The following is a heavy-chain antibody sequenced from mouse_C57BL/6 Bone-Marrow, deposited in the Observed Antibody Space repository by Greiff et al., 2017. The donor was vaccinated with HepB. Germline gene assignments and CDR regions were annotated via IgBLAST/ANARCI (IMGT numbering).Heavy chain of an antibody. V-gene: IGHV1-80*01. CDR2: IYPGDGDT. D-gene: IGHD1-1*01. CDR3: ARRSTTVPRYFDY. J-gene: IGHJ2*01. CDR1: GYAFSSYW. Sequence: QVQLQQSGAELVKPGASVKISCKASGYAFSSYWMNWVKQRPGKGLEWIGQIYPGDGDTNYNGKFKGKATLTADKSSSTAYMQLSSLTSEDSAVYFCARRSTTVPRYFDYWGQGTTLTVSS.